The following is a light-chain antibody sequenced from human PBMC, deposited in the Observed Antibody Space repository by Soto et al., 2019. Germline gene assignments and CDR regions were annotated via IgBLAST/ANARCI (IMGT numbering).Light chain of an antibody. CDR2: GVT. CDR3: SSYTRSSTVV. CDR1: SSDVGGYNY. J-gene: IGLJ2*01. Sequence: QSVLTQPASVSGSPGQSITISCTGTSSDVGGYNYVSWYQQHPGKAPRLIIYGVTNRPSGVSNRFSGSKSGNTASLTISGLQAEDEADYYCSSYTRSSTVVFGGGTKLTVL. V-gene: IGLV2-14*01.